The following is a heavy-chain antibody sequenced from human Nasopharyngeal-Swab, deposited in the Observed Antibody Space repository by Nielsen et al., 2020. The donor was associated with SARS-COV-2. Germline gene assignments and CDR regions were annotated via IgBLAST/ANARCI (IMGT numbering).Heavy chain of an antibody. J-gene: IGHJ4*02. CDR1: GYFFNTYW. V-gene: IGHV5-51*01. Sequence: GESLKISCKASGYFFNTYWIGWVRQMPGKGLEWMGIIFPDDSDTRYSPSFQGQVTISVDASTNPAYLQWSSLKASDTAMYYCARTEYGSGTNFDYWGQGTLVTVSS. CDR3: ARTEYGSGTNFDY. D-gene: IGHD3-10*01. CDR2: IFPDDSDT.